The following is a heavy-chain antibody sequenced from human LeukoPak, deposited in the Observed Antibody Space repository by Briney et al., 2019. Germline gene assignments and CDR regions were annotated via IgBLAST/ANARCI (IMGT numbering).Heavy chain of an antibody. CDR1: GFTFDDYT. CDR3: AKDSPRGLGPNWNYFDY. Sequence: GGSLRLSCAASGFTFDDYTMHWVRQAPGKGLEWVSLISWDGGSTYYAGSVKGRFTISRDNSKNSLYLQMNSLRTEDTALYYCAKDSPRGLGPNWNYFDYWGQGTLVTVSS. D-gene: IGHD1-1*01. CDR2: ISWDGGST. V-gene: IGHV3-43*01. J-gene: IGHJ4*02.